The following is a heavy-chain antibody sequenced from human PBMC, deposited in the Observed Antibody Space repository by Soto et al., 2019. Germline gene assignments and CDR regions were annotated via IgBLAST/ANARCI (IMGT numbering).Heavy chain of an antibody. J-gene: IGHJ4*02. D-gene: IGHD6-6*01. CDR3: ARQPRQAGDIDY. V-gene: IGHV5-51*01. CDR1: GNSFTSYL. CDR2: IYPGDSDT. Sequence: LXESLNVSWKCSGNSFTSYLIGLVLQMPGKGLEWMGIIYPGDSDTRYSPSFQGQVTISADKSISTAYLQWSSLKASDTAMYYSARQPRQAGDIDYWGQETLVTVSS.